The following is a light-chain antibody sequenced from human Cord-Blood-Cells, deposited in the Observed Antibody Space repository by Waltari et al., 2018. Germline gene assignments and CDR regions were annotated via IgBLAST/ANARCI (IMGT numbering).Light chain of an antibody. Sequence: QSALTQPRSVSGSPGQSVTISCTGTSSDVGGYNYVSWYQQHPGKAPKLMIYDVSKRPSVFPDRFSGSKSGNTASLTISWLQAEDEADYYCCSYAGSYTFVFGTGTKVTVL. CDR1: SSDVGGYNY. CDR2: DVS. J-gene: IGLJ1*01. CDR3: CSYAGSYTFV. V-gene: IGLV2-11*01.